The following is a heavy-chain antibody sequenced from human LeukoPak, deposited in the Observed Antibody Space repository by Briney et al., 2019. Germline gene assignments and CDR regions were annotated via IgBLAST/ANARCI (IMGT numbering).Heavy chain of an antibody. CDR1: GGSFSGYY. V-gene: IGHV4-34*01. CDR3: ARLLTGGAS. Sequence: NPSETLSLTCAVYGGSFSGYYWSWIRQPPGKGLEWIGEINHSGSTNYNPSLKSRVTISVDTSKNQFSLKLSSVTAADTAVYYCARLLTGGASWGQGTLVTVSS. CDR2: INHSGST. D-gene: IGHD7-27*01. J-gene: IGHJ4*02.